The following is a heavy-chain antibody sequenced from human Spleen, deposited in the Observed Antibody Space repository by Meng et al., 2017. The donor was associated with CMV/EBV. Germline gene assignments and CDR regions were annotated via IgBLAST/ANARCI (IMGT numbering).Heavy chain of an antibody. J-gene: IGHJ4*02. D-gene: IGHD3-10*01. Sequence: ASVKVSCKTSGYTFTGYYMHWIRQAPGQGLEWMGWVNPHSGGAEFAQKFQGRVTMTRDMSMTTVYMELRRLRSDDTAVYYCTRQDSYDSGSYYESLFGHWGQGTLVTVSS. CDR3: TRQDSYDSGSYYESLFGH. CDR2: VNPHSGGA. CDR1: GYTFTGYY. V-gene: IGHV1-2*02.